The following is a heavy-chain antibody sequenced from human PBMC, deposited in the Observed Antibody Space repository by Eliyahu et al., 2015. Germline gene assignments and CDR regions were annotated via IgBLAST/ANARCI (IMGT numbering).Heavy chain of an antibody. CDR1: GGSFXGYS. Sequence: QVQLQQWGAGLLKPSETLSLTCAVYGGSFXGYSWSWIRQPPGKGLEWMGEINHSGSTNYNPSLKSRVTISVDTSKNQFSLKLSSVTAADTAVYYCARHSEQWLDSRGGYYFDYWGQGTLVTVSS. CDR2: INHSGST. J-gene: IGHJ4*02. V-gene: IGHV4-34*01. D-gene: IGHD6-19*01. CDR3: ARHSEQWLDSRGGYYFDY.